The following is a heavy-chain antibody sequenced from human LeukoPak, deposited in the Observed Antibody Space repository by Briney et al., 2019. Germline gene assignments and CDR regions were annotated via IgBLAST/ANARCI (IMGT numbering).Heavy chain of an antibody. Sequence: GGSLRLSCAASGFTFDDYAMHWVRQAPGKGLEWVSGISWDSGSKGYADSVKGRFTISRDNAKNSLYLQMNSLRAGDTALYYCVTGVGPTYYYYGMDVWGQGTTVTVSS. D-gene: IGHD1-26*01. J-gene: IGHJ6*02. CDR3: VTGVGPTYYYYGMDV. CDR2: ISWDSGSK. CDR1: GFTFDDYA. V-gene: IGHV3-9*01.